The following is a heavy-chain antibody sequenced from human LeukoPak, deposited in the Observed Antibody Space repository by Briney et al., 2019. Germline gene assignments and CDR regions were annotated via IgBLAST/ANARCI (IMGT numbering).Heavy chain of an antibody. V-gene: IGHV3-74*01. CDR3: ARVAAGWYSSSSFYFDY. CDR2: INTDGSST. CDR1: GFTFSSYW. Sequence: GGSLRLSCAAPGFTFSSYWMHWVRQAPGKGLVWVSRINTDGSSTSYADSVKGRFTISRDNAKNTLYLQMNSLRAEDTAVYYCARVAAGWYSSSSFYFDYWGQGTLVTVSS. D-gene: IGHD6-6*01. J-gene: IGHJ4*02.